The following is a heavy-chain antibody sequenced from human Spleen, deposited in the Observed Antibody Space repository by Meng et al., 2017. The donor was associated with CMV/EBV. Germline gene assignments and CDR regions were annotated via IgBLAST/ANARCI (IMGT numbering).Heavy chain of an antibody. D-gene: IGHD3-10*01. V-gene: IGHV3-23*01. CDR2: ISGSGGST. CDR1: GFTFSSYA. CDR3: AKDAMTMTRGVDYYGMDV. J-gene: IGHJ6*02. Sequence: GESLKISCAASGFTFSSYAMSWVRQAPGKGLEWVSAISGSGGSTYYADSVKGRFTISRDNSKNTLYLQMNSLRAEDTAVYYCAKDAMTMTRGVDYYGMDVWGQGTTVTVSS.